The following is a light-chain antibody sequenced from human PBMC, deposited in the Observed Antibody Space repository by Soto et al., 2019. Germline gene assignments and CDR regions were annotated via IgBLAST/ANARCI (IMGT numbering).Light chain of an antibody. Sequence: QSVLTQPPSVSGAPGQKVTLSCTGTSSNIGAGYDVHWYQQIPGTAPKLLIFGNNNRPSGVPDRFSGSKSGTSASLAITGLQAEDEGDYYCQSFDSRLSGCVFGTGTKLTVL. CDR2: GNN. CDR1: SSNIGAGYD. V-gene: IGLV1-40*01. J-gene: IGLJ1*01. CDR3: QSFDSRLSGCV.